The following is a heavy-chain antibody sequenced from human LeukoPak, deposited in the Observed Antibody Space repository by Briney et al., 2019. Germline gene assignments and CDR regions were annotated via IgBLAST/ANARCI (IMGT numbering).Heavy chain of an antibody. D-gene: IGHD1-26*01. Sequence: SETLSLTCAVYGGSFSGYYWSWIRQPPGKGLEWIGEINHSASTNYNPSLKSRVTISVDTSKNQFSLKLSSVTAADTAVYYCARLGGSYYFDYWGQGTLVTVSS. V-gene: IGHV4-34*01. CDR3: ARLGGSYYFDY. J-gene: IGHJ4*02. CDR2: INHSAST. CDR1: GGSFSGYY.